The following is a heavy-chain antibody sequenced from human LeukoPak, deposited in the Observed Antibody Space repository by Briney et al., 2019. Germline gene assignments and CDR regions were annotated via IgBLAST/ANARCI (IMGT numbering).Heavy chain of an antibody. D-gene: IGHD2-15*01. Sequence: GGSLRLSCAASGFTFSSYSMNWVRQAPGKGLEWVSSISSSSSYIYYADSVKGRFTISRDNAKNSLYLQMNSLRAEDTAVYYCARDHSYCSGGSCYLDAFDIWGQGTMVTVSS. CDR1: GFTFSSYS. CDR3: ARDHSYCSGGSCYLDAFDI. V-gene: IGHV3-21*01. CDR2: ISSSSSYI. J-gene: IGHJ3*02.